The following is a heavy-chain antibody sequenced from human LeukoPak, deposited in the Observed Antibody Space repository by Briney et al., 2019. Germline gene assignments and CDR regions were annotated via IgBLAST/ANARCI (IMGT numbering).Heavy chain of an antibody. CDR1: GYTFTGYY. D-gene: IGHD1-26*01. J-gene: IGHJ4*02. CDR3: ARGGTTFYSRMPYAY. V-gene: IGHV1-2*02. CDR2: INPNSGGT. Sequence: GASVKVSCKASGYTFTGYYMHWVRQAPGQGLEWMGWINPNSGGTNYAQKFQGRVTMTRDTSISTAYMELSRLRSDDTAVYYCARGGTTFYSRMPYAYWGQGTLVTVS.